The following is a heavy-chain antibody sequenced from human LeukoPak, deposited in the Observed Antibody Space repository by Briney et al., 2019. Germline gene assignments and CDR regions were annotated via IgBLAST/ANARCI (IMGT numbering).Heavy chain of an antibody. V-gene: IGHV3-23*01. D-gene: IGHD3-10*01. CDR3: ARSQITMVQGVIIRQYYFDY. Sequence: GGSLRLSCAASGFTFSSYAMSWVRQAPGKGLEWVSAISTSGGSSYYADSVKGRFTISRDNSKNPLYLQMNSLRAEDTAVYYCARSQITMVQGVIIRQYYFDYWGQGTLVTVSS. CDR2: ISTSGGSS. CDR1: GFTFSSYA. J-gene: IGHJ4*02.